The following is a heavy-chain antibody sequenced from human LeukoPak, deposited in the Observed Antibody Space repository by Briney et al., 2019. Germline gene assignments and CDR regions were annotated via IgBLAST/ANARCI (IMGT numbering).Heavy chain of an antibody. CDR1: GFTFSSYS. J-gene: IGHJ4*02. D-gene: IGHD3-22*01. Sequence: GGSLRLSCAASGFTFSSYSMNWVRQAPGKGLEWVSYISSSSSTIYYADSVKGRFTISRDNAKNSLYLQMNSLRAEDTAVYYCARDFSDDSSGYYGELDYWGQGTLVTVSS. CDR2: ISSSSSTI. CDR3: ARDFSDDSSGYYGELDY. V-gene: IGHV3-48*01.